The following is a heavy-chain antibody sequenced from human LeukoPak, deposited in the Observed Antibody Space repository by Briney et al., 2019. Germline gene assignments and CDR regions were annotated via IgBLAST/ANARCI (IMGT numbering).Heavy chain of an antibody. Sequence: SSETLSLTCAVYGGSFSGYYWSWIRQPPGKGLEWIGEINHSGSTNYNPSLKSRVTISVDTSKNQFSLKLSSVTAADTAVYYCARGGYDYVWGSYRRGWFDPWGQGTLVTVSS. D-gene: IGHD3-16*02. CDR2: INHSGST. J-gene: IGHJ5*02. CDR3: ARGGYDYVWGSYRRGWFDP. V-gene: IGHV4-34*01. CDR1: GGSFSGYY.